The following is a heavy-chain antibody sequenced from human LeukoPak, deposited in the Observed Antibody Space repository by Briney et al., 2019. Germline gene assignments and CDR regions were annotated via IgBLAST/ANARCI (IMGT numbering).Heavy chain of an antibody. CDR2: FYYSGNT. V-gene: IGHV4-59*01. J-gene: IGHJ3*02. CDR1: GGSISSYY. Sequence: SETLSLTCTVSGGSISSYYWTWIRQPPGKGLEWIGYFYYSGNTNYNPSLKSRVTISVDTSKNQVSLKLNPVTAADTAVYYCARIMTEAFDIWGQGTMVSVSS. CDR3: ARIMTEAFDI.